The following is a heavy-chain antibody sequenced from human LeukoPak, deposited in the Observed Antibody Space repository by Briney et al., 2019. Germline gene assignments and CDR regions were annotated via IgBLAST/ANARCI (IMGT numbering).Heavy chain of an antibody. CDR3: ARQYYDFWSGYYDHLYYYYGMDV. CDR1: GYTSTGYY. V-gene: IGHV1-2*04. CDR2: INPNSGGT. J-gene: IGHJ6*02. D-gene: IGHD3-3*01. Sequence: ASVKVSCKASGYTSTGYYMHWVRQAPGQGLEWMGWINPNSGGTNYAQKFQGWVTMTRDTSISTAYMELSRLRSDDTAVYYCARQYYDFWSGYYDHLYYYYGMDVWGQGTTVTVS.